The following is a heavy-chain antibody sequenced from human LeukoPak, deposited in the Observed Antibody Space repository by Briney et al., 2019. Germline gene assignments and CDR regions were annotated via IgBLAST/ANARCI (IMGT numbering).Heavy chain of an antibody. CDR1: GFTFSSYW. CDR2: IHSDGSST. D-gene: IGHD5/OR15-5a*01. Sequence: PGGSLRLSCVASGFTFSSYWMHWARQAPGKGLVWVSRIHSDGSSTNYEDSVKGRHTISRDNAKNTLFLQMNSLRAEDTAVYYCARGGSTYFQHWGQGTLVTVSS. J-gene: IGHJ1*01. CDR3: ARGGSTYFQH. V-gene: IGHV3-74*01.